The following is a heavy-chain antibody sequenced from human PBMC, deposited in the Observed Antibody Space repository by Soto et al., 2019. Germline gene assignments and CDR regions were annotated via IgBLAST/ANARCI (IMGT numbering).Heavy chain of an antibody. CDR2: ISSAGST. CDR1: GFTVSSYY. J-gene: IGHJ4*02. Sequence: EVQLVESGGGLVQPGGSLRLSCAASGFTVSSYYMTWVRQAPGQGLEWVSVISSAGSTYYADSVKGRFTISRDNSKNTLYLQMNRLRADDTAVYYCARDTLGGAYNFWHGGQGTLVTVSS. CDR3: ARDTLGGAYNFWH. D-gene: IGHD3-3*01. V-gene: IGHV3-66*01.